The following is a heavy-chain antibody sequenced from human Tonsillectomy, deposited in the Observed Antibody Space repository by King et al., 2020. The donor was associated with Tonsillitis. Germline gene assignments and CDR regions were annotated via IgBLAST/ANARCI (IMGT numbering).Heavy chain of an antibody. V-gene: IGHV3-23*03. CDR1: GFTFSSYA. D-gene: IGHD3-22*01. CDR3: AKDAFDDRSGYYFQH. Sequence: EVQLVESGGGLVQPGGSLRLSCAASGFTFSSYAMSWVRQAPGKGLEWVSLIYSGGSTTYYADSVKGRFTISRDNSKNTLYLQMNSLRAEDTAVYYCAKDAFDDRSGYYFQHWGQGTLVTVSS. CDR2: IYSGGSTT. J-gene: IGHJ1*01.